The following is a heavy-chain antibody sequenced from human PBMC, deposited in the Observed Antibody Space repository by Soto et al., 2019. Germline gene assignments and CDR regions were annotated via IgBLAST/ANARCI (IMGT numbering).Heavy chain of an antibody. Sequence: PGESLKISCKGSGYSFTSYCIGWVRQMPGKGLEWMGIIYPGDSDTRYSPSFQGQVTISADKSISTAYLQWSSLKASDTAMYYCARLPDYDSSYYYYGMDVWGQGTTVTVSS. CDR2: IYPGDSDT. V-gene: IGHV5-51*01. CDR3: ARLPDYDSSYYYYGMDV. J-gene: IGHJ6*02. CDR1: GYSFTSYC. D-gene: IGHD3-3*01.